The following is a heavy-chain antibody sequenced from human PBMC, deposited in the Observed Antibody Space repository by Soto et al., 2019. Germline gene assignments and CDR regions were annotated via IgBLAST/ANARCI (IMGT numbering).Heavy chain of an antibody. D-gene: IGHD5-12*01. Sequence: QVQLQQWGAGLLKPSETLSLTCAVYGGSFSGYYWSWIRQPPGKGLEWIGEINHSGSTNYNPSLKSRVTISVDTSKNQFSLKLSSVTAADTAVYYYASGYSGYDEGYYFDYWGQGTLVTVSS. CDR2: INHSGST. J-gene: IGHJ4*02. CDR3: ASGYSGYDEGYYFDY. CDR1: GGSFSGYY. V-gene: IGHV4-34*01.